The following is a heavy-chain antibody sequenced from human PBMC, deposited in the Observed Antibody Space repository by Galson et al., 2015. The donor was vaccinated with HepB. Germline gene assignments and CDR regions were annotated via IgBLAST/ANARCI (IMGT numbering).Heavy chain of an antibody. CDR1: GFTFSSYA. V-gene: IGHV3-30*04. CDR3: ARDYGDYDGSEYFQH. Sequence: SLRLSCAASGFTFSSYAMHWVRQAPGKGLEWVAVISYDGSNKYYADSVKGRFTISRDNSKNTLYLQMNSLRAEDTAVYYCARDYGDYDGSEYFQHWGQGTLVTVSS. J-gene: IGHJ1*01. CDR2: ISYDGSNK. D-gene: IGHD4-17*01.